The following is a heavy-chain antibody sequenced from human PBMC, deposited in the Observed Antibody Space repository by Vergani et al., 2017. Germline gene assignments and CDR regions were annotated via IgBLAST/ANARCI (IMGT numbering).Heavy chain of an antibody. Sequence: VQLVESGGGVVQPGGSLRLSCVTSGFTFSSYAMSWVRQAPGKGLEWVSAISGSGGSTYYADSVKGRFTISRDNSKNTLYLQMNSLRAEDTAVYYCAKHGSRFATVAPAYFDYWGQGTLVTVSS. J-gene: IGHJ4*02. CDR3: AKHGSRFATVAPAYFDY. CDR2: ISGSGGST. D-gene: IGHD4-23*01. V-gene: IGHV3-23*04. CDR1: GFTFSSYA.